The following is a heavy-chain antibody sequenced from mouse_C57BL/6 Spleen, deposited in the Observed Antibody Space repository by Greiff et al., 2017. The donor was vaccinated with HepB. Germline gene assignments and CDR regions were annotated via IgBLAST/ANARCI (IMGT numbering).Heavy chain of an antibody. CDR2: IYPGSGST. J-gene: IGHJ4*01. CDR1: GYTFTSYW. V-gene: IGHV1-55*01. CDR3: ARGGYNYAMDY. Sequence: QVHVKQPGAELVKPGASVKMSCKASGYTFTSYWITWVKQRPGQGLEWIGDIYPGSGSTNYNEKFKSKATLTVDTSSSTAYMQLSSLTSEDSAVYYCARGGYNYAMDYWGQGTSVTVSS. D-gene: IGHD3-1*01.